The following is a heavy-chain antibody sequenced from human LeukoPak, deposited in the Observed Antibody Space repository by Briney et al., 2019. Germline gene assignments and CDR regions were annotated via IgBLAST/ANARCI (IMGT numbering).Heavy chain of an antibody. Sequence: ASVKVSCKASGYTFTGYYMHWVRQAPGQGLEWMGWINPNSGGTNYAQKFQGRVTMTRDTSISTAYMELSRLRSDDTAVYYCARDPYSGYDLGVGNWFDPWGQGTLVTVSS. CDR2: INPNSGGT. CDR3: ARDPYSGYDLGVGNWFDP. V-gene: IGHV1-2*02. J-gene: IGHJ5*02. D-gene: IGHD5-12*01. CDR1: GYTFTGYY.